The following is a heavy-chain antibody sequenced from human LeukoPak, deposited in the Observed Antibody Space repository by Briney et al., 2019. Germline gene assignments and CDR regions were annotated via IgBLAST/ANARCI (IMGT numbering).Heavy chain of an antibody. J-gene: IGHJ4*02. CDR1: GYSISNGNY. CDR3: ARTDGYDFWSRTPFDY. CDR2: IFHSGSP. Sequence: SETLSLTCTVSGYSISNGNYWGWIRQPPGKGLEWIGSIFHSGSPYYKPSLKSRVTISVDTSKNQFSLRLTSVTAADTAMYYCARTDGYDFWSRTPFDYWGQGTLVTVSS. V-gene: IGHV4-38-2*02. D-gene: IGHD3-3*01.